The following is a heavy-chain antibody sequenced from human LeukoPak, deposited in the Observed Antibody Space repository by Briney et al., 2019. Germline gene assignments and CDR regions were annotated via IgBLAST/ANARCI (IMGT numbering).Heavy chain of an antibody. Sequence: QPGGSLRLSCSASVFTFNNYALHWARQAPGEGLEYVSCIRGVGCTTYYADSVRGRFTISRDNSKNTLYLQMSSLRPEDTAVYFCVKTMVTFGGLIRTDAFDIWGQGTMVTVSS. CDR3: VKTMVTFGGLIRTDAFDI. D-gene: IGHD3-16*01. V-gene: IGHV3-64D*06. J-gene: IGHJ3*02. CDR1: VFTFNNYA. CDR2: IRGVGCTT.